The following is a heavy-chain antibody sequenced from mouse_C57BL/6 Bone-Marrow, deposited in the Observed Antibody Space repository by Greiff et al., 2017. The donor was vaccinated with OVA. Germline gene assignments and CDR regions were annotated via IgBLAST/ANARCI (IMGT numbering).Heavy chain of an antibody. CDR3: ARPITTEWYFDV. CDR2: ISNLAYSI. D-gene: IGHD1-1*01. Sequence: EVMLVESGGGLVQPGGSLKLSCAASGFTFSDYGMAWVRQAPRKGPEWVAFISNLAYSIYYADTVTGRFTISRENAKNTLYLEMSSLRSEDTAMYYCARPITTEWYFDVWGTGTTVTVSS. V-gene: IGHV5-15*01. CDR1: GFTFSDYG. J-gene: IGHJ1*03.